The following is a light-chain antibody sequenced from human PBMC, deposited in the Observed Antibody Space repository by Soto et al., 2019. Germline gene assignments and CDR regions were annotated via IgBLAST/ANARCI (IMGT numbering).Light chain of an antibody. CDR1: SSDVGGYNY. CDR3: SSYTSSSTRV. J-gene: IGLJ1*01. V-gene: IGLV2-14*01. CDR2: EVS. Sequence: QSALTQPASVSGSPGQSITISCTGTSSDVGGYNYVSWYQQHPGKAPKLMIYEVSNRPSGVSNRFSGSKSGNTASLTISGLQAEAEADYSCSSYTSSSTRVFGTGTKLTVL.